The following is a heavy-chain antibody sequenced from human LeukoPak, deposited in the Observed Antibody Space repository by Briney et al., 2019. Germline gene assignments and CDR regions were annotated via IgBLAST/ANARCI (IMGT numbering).Heavy chain of an antibody. V-gene: IGHV1-8*01. CDR3: TRGSLSGSSRDY. CDR2: MNPNTGDT. J-gene: IGHJ4*02. CDR1: GYTFTGYD. Sequence: ASVSVSCKASGYTFTGYDINWVRQATGQGLEWMGWMNPNTGDTGHAQKFQGRVTMTRNTSIDTAYMELSGLRSEDTAVYYCTRGSLSGSSRDYWGQGTLVNVS. D-gene: IGHD1-26*01.